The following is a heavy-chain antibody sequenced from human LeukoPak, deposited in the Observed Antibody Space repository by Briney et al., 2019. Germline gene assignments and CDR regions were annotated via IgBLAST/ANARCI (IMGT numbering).Heavy chain of an antibody. J-gene: IGHJ4*02. CDR2: IKQDGSEI. Sequence: GGSLRLSCAACGFTFSTYWMTWVRQAPGKGLEWGANIKQDGSEIYYVDSVKGRFTISRDNAKNSLYLQMNSLRAEDTGLSYCARDRYRSSWDYFAYWGEGTLVTVSS. V-gene: IGHV3-7*03. CDR1: GFTFSTYW. D-gene: IGHD6-13*01. CDR3: ARDRYRSSWDYFAY.